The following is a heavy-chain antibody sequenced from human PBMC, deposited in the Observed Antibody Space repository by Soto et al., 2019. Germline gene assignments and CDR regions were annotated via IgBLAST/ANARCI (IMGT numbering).Heavy chain of an antibody. V-gene: IGHV1-3*01. CDR1: GYTFTSYA. J-gene: IGHJ4*02. CDR3: ARERYYDILTGQENFDY. CDR2: INAGNGNT. Sequence: ASVKVSCKASGYTFTSYAMHWVRQAPGQRLEWMGWINAGNGNTKYSQKFQGRVTITRDTSASTAYMELSSLRSEDTAVYYCARERYYDILTGQENFDYWGQGTLVTVSS. D-gene: IGHD3-9*01.